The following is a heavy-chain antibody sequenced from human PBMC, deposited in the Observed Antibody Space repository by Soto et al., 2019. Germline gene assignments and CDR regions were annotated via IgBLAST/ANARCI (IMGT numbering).Heavy chain of an antibody. J-gene: IGHJ6*03. CDR1: GVSISGGGYY. CDR3: ARVPRGIVVVPADMRGHYYYYMDV. D-gene: IGHD2-2*01. CDR2: IYYSGST. Sequence: QVQLRESGPGLVNPSQTLSLTCTFAGVSISGGGYYWILIRQDPGKGLEWLGCIYYSGSTYYNPSLKGRVTISVDTSKNQFSLQLSSVTAGDTAVYYCARVPRGIVVVPADMRGHYYYYMDVWGKGTTVTVSS. V-gene: IGHV4-31*03.